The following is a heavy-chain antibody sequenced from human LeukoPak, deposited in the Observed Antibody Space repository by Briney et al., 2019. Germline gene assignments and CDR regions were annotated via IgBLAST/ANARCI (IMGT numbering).Heavy chain of an antibody. D-gene: IGHD5-24*01. J-gene: IGHJ4*02. V-gene: IGHV3-43*02. CDR2: ISGDGGST. CDR1: GFTFDDYA. Sequence: GGSLRLSCAASGFTFDDYAMHWVRQAPGKGLEWVSLISGDGGSTYYADSVKGRFTISRDNSKNSLYLQMNSLRTEDTALYYRAKDIWDGYNPFDYWGQGTLVTVSS. CDR3: AKDIWDGYNPFDY.